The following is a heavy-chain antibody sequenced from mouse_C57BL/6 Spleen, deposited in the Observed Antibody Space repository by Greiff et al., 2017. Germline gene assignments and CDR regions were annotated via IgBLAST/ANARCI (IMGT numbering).Heavy chain of an antibody. CDR1: GYTFTGYN. CDR2: INPNNGGT. V-gene: IGHV1-22*01. CDR3: GEEYYYGPFAY. Sequence: VQLQQSGPELVKPGASVKMSCKASGYTFTGYNMHWVKQSHGKSLEWIGYINPNNGGTSYNQKFKGKATLTVDKSSSTAYMELRSLTSEDSAVXESGEEYYYGPFAYWGQGTLVTVSA. J-gene: IGHJ3*01. D-gene: IGHD1-1*01.